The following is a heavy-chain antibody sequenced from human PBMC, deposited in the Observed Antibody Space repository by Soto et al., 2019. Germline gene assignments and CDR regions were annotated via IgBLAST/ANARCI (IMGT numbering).Heavy chain of an antibody. CDR3: ATLAQSGYDLWGDYYYYYMDV. J-gene: IGHJ6*03. CDR1: GGSISSSSYY. CDR2: IYYSGST. D-gene: IGHD5-12*01. Sequence: SETLSLTCTVSGGSISSSSYYWGWIRQPPGKGLEWIGSIYYSGSTYYNPSLKSRVTISVDTSKNQFSLKLSSVTAADTAVYYCATLAQSGYDLWGDYYYYYMDVWGKGTTVTVSS. V-gene: IGHV4-39*01.